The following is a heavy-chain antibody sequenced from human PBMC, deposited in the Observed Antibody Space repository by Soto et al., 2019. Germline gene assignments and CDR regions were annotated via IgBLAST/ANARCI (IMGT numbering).Heavy chain of an antibody. Sequence: PSETLSLTCAVSGYSITSGYCWGWIRQPPGKGLEWIASVCHSGSTYYNSSLKSRVTISVDTSKNQFSLRLTSVTAADTAVYYCAIDYGYQSANDAFDIWGQGTLV. CDR1: GYSITSGYC. CDR3: AIDYGYQSANDAFDI. D-gene: IGHD5-18*01. J-gene: IGHJ3*02. V-gene: IGHV4-38-2*02. CDR2: VCHSGST.